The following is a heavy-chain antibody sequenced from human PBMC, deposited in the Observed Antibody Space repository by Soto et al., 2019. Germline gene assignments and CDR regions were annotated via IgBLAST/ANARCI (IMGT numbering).Heavy chain of an antibody. Sequence: QVQLQQRGAGLLKPSETLSLTCVVDGESFSGYYWTWIRQPPGKGLEWIGEINDSGSTNHKPSLKSRVTMSIDTSKNHFSLNLSSVTAADTGVYYCAKGGRFPEARYYFLDVWGNGTTVTVSS. CDR1: GESFSGYY. V-gene: IGHV4-34*01. D-gene: IGHD3-3*01. J-gene: IGHJ6*03. CDR2: INDSGST. CDR3: AKGGRFPEARYYFLDV.